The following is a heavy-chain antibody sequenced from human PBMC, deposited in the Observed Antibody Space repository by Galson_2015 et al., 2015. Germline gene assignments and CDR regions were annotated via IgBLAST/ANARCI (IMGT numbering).Heavy chain of an antibody. CDR2: MDHTGSS. Sequence: ETLSLTCAVSGGSISNPHWWTWVRQSPGKGLERIGEMDHTGSSNHNPSLNSRVTITRDNSKNTLYLQMNSLRAEDTAVYYCARGAYDSRCFYYMDVWGRGITVTVSS. D-gene: IGHD5-12*01. V-gene: IGHV4-4*02. J-gene: IGHJ6*03. CDR1: GGSISNPHW. CDR3: ARGAYDSRCFYYMDV.